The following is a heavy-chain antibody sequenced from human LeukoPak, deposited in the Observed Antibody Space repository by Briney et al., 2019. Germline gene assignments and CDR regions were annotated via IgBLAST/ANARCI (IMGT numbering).Heavy chain of an antibody. CDR1: GFAVSSNY. J-gene: IGHJ3*02. D-gene: IGHD2/OR15-2a*01. Sequence: PGGSLRLSCAASGFAVSSNYMSWVRQAPGKGLEWVSVIYSGGSTYYADSVKGRFTISRDNSRNTLYLQMNSLRAEDTAVYYCARVIDPGAFDIWGQGTMVTVSS. V-gene: IGHV3-53*01. CDR2: IYSGGST. CDR3: ARVIDPGAFDI.